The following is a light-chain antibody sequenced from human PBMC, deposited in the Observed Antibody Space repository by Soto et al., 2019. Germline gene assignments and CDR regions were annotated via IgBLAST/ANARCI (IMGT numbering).Light chain of an antibody. Sequence: DIQMTQCPASLSASVGDRVTITCQPSQEISNFLNCDRQKPGEAPNLLIYDASTLETGVPLRFSGSGYGSYFSFTISSLQPEDVATYYCQQYKSLPLTFGGGTKVDIK. CDR1: QEISNF. V-gene: IGKV1-33*01. CDR2: DAS. J-gene: IGKJ4*01. CDR3: QQYKSLPLT.